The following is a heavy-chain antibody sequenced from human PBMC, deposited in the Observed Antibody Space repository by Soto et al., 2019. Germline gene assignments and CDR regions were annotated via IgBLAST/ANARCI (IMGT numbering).Heavy chain of an antibody. CDR3: ARVVVVVVAATDMNHWFAP. D-gene: IGHD2-15*01. J-gene: IGHJ5*02. CDR1: GYTFTCYG. V-gene: IGHV1-18*01. Sequence: ASVKVSCKASGYTFTCYGICWVRHAPGQGLEWMGWISAYNGNTNYAQKLQGRVTMTTDTSTSTAYMELRSLRSDDTAVYYCARVVVVVVAATDMNHWFAPRGQGTLVTVSS. CDR2: ISAYNGNT.